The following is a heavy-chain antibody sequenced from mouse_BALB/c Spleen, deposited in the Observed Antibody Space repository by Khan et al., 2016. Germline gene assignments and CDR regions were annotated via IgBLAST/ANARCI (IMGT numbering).Heavy chain of an antibody. Sequence: QVQLKESGPGLVAPSQSLSITCTVSGFSLTSYGVHWVRQPPGKGLEWLVVIWSDGSTTYNSALKSRLSISKDNSKSQVFLKMNSLQTDDTAMYYCARNEDYYGSLGYAMDYWGQGTSVTVSS. V-gene: IGHV2-6*02. CDR3: ARNEDYYGSLGYAMDY. D-gene: IGHD1-1*01. J-gene: IGHJ4*01. CDR1: GFSLTSYG. CDR2: IWSDGST.